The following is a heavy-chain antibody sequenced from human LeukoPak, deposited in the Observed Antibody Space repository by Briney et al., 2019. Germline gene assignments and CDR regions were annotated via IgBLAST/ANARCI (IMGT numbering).Heavy chain of an antibody. J-gene: IGHJ4*02. D-gene: IGHD2-21*01. V-gene: IGHV3-21*01. CDR3: ARDIPAGNFDY. CDR1: GFTFSSYS. CDR2: ISSSRSYI. Sequence: PGGSLRLSCAASGFTFSSYSMNWVRQAPGKGLEWVSSISSSRSYIYYADSVKGRFTISRDNAKNSLYLQMNSLRGEDTAVYYCARDIPAGNFDYWGQGTLVTVSS.